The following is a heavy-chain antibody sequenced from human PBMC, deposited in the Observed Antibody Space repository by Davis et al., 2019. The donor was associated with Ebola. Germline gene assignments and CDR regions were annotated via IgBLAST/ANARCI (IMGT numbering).Heavy chain of an antibody. Sequence: GSLRLSCAPSGFIFSTNWMSWVRQAPGKGPEWVAKINPDGSQKYYVDSVKGRFTISRDNAKNSLYLQMNSLRAEDTAVYYCAGPYMQDSNYWGQGTLVTVSS. CDR1: GFIFSTNW. D-gene: IGHD3-16*01. CDR3: AGPYMQDSNY. V-gene: IGHV3-7*01. J-gene: IGHJ4*02. CDR2: INPDGSQK.